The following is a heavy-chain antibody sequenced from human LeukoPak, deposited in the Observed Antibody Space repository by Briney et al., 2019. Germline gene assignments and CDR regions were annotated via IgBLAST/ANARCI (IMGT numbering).Heavy chain of an antibody. CDR2: IYYSASS. V-gene: IGHV4-31*03. D-gene: IGHD3-16*01. J-gene: IGHJ4*02. CDR3: ARGILGRVAELLD. Sequence: SETLSLTCTVSGDSIRRGGDFWTWIRQRPGKGLEWIGYIYYSASSFYNPSLKSRVAISQDTSKNQFSLRLNSVTAADTAIYYCARGILGRVAELLDWGQGTMVTVTA. CDR1: GDSIRRGGDF.